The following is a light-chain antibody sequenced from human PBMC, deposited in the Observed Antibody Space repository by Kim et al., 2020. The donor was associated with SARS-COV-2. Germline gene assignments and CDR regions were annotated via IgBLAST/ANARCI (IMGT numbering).Light chain of an antibody. V-gene: IGLV1-40*01. Sequence: QRVNISCTGSSSNIGAGYDVHWYQQLPGTAPKLLIYGHSNRPSGVPDRFSGSKSGTSASLAITGLQAEDEADYYCQSYDSSLSGYVFGTGTKVTVL. CDR1: SSNIGAGYD. CDR2: GHS. J-gene: IGLJ1*01. CDR3: QSYDSSLSGYV.